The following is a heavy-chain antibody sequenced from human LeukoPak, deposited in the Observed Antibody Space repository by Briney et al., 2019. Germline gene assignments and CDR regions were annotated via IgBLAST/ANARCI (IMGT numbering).Heavy chain of an antibody. CDR1: GFTFSSYA. CDR3: AKRLVYSSSWYYFDH. Sequence: GGPLRLSCAASGFTFSSYAMSWVRQAPGKGLEWVSAITAGGGNTYYADSVKGRLTISRDNSKNMLYLQMNSLRAEDTAVYYCAKRLVYSSSWYYFDHWGQGTLVTVSS. V-gene: IGHV3-23*01. J-gene: IGHJ4*02. CDR2: ITAGGGNT. D-gene: IGHD6-13*01.